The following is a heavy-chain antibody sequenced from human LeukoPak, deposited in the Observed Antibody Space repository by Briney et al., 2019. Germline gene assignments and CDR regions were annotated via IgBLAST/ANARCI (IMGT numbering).Heavy chain of an antibody. J-gene: IGHJ4*02. V-gene: IGHV4-4*07. CDR3: ARESTVAGTARYFDP. CDR1: GGSLSSYY. Sequence: SETLSLTCTVSGGSLSSYYWTWVRQPAGKGLEWIGRIYTSGSTNYSPSLKSRVTMSGDTSKNEFSLKLNSVTAADTAVYYCARESTVAGTARYFDPWGQGTLVTVSS. CDR2: IYTSGST. D-gene: IGHD2-15*01.